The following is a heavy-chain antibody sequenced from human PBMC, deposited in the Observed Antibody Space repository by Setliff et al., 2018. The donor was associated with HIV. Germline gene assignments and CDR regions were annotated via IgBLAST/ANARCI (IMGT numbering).Heavy chain of an antibody. D-gene: IGHD6-19*01. CDR1: GFTFSSYD. CDR3: ARHSDWYGNDAFDI. V-gene: IGHV3-13*01. J-gene: IGHJ3*02. Sequence: GGSLRLSCEASGFTFSSYDFHWVRQAAGKGLEWVSAIGTGGDTYYADSVKGRFTISRDNSKNTLYLQMNSLRGEDTAVYYCARHSDWYGNDAFDIWGQGTRVTVSS. CDR2: IGTGGDT.